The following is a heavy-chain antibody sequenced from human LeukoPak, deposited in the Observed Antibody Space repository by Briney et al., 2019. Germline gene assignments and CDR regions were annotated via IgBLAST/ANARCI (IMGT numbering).Heavy chain of an antibody. CDR1: GYTFTGYY. Sequence: GASVKVSCKASGYTFTGYYMHWVRQAPGQGLEWMGWISAYNGNTNYAQKLQGRVTMTTDTSTSTAYMELRSLRSDDTAVYYCARDRGYSSSWYFVPFDYWGQGTLVTVSS. J-gene: IGHJ4*02. V-gene: IGHV1-18*04. D-gene: IGHD6-13*01. CDR3: ARDRGYSSSWYFVPFDY. CDR2: ISAYNGNT.